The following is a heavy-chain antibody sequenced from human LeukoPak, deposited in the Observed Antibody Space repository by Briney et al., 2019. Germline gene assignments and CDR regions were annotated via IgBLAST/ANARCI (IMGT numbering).Heavy chain of an antibody. V-gene: IGHV3-48*02. D-gene: IGHD6-13*01. Sequence: GGSLGLSCAASGFTFSSHWMHWARQAPGKGLDWVAHISSGSSTILYADSVKGRFTISRDNAKNSLHLQMNSLRDEDTSVYYCARGGGASSWYTDYWGQGTLVTVSS. CDR3: ARGGGASSWYTDY. J-gene: IGHJ4*02. CDR1: GFTFSSHW. CDR2: ISSGSSTI.